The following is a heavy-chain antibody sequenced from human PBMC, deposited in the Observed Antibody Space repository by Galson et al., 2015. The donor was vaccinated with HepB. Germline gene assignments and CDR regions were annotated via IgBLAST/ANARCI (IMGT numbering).Heavy chain of an antibody. J-gene: IGHJ4*02. V-gene: IGHV3-9*01. Sequence: SLRLSCAASGFIFNNYAMHWVRQPPGKGLEWVSSINQNSGNLEYADSVKGRFTISRDDAKNSLYLQMTSLTTDDTGFYFCAKDNAYSLDYWGQGTLVTVSS. CDR1: GFIFNNYA. CDR2: INQNSGNL. D-gene: IGHD3-16*01. CDR3: AKDNAYSLDY.